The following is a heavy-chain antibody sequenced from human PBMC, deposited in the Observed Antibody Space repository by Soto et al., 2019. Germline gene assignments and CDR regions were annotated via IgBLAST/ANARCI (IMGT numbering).Heavy chain of an antibody. CDR2: LSGSGTST. D-gene: IGHD6-19*01. Sequence: PGGSLRLSCAASGFSFVNYAMNWVRQAPGKGLEWVSGLSGSGTSTYYADSVKGRFTISRDNSRDTLFLQMNSLTADDTAVYYCAKATTNGGWFNPFDSWGQGALLTVSS. CDR1: GFSFVNYA. J-gene: IGHJ4*02. CDR3: AKATTNGGWFNPFDS. V-gene: IGHV3-23*01.